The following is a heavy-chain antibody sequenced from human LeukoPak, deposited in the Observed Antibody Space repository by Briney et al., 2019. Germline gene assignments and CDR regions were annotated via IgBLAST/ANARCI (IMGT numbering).Heavy chain of an antibody. V-gene: IGHV3-23*01. CDR1: GFTFSSYA. D-gene: IGHD3-22*01. CDR3: AKDTTPTYYYDSSGNTFDY. CDR2: ISGSGGST. J-gene: IGHJ4*02. Sequence: GGSLRLSCAASGFTFSSYAMSWVRQAPGKGLEWVSAISGSGGSTYYADSVKGRFTISSDNSKNTLYLQMNSLRAEDTAVYYCAKDTTPTYYYDSSGNTFDYWGQGTLVTVSS.